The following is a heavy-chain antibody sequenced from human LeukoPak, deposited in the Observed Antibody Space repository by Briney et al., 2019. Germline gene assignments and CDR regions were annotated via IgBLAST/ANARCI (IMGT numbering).Heavy chain of an antibody. V-gene: IGHV3-30-3*01. D-gene: IGHD7-27*01. J-gene: IGHJ4*02. CDR3: ARTGDPPFDY. Sequence: GGSLRLSCAASGFTFSSYAMHWVRQAPGKGLEWVAVISYDGSNKYYADSVKGRFTISRDNSKNTLYLQMNSLRAEDTAVYYCARTGDPPFDYWGQGTLVTVSS. CDR1: GFTFSSYA. CDR2: ISYDGSNK.